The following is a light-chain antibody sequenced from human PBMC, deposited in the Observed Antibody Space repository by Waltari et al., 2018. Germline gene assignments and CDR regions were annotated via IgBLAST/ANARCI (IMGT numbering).Light chain of an antibody. Sequence: EIVLTQSPGTLSLSPGERATLSCRPSQSVGSSLAWYQQKPGQAPRLLIYDASSRATGIPDRFSGSGSGTDFSLTISRLEPEDFAVYYCQKYVSLPATFGQGTKVEIK. J-gene: IGKJ1*01. CDR2: DAS. V-gene: IGKV3-20*01. CDR3: QKYVSLPAT. CDR1: QSVGSS.